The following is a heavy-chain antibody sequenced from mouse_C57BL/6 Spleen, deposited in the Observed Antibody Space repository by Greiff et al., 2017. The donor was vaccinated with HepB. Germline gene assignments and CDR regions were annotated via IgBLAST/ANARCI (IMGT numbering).Heavy chain of an antibody. CDR2: IDPSDSYT. J-gene: IGHJ3*01. V-gene: IGHV1-50*01. D-gene: IGHD3-1*01. CDR3: ARRGTRTWFAY. CDR1: GYTFTSYW. Sequence: QVQLKQPGAELVKPGASVKLSCKASGYTFTSYWMQWVKQRPGQGLEWIGEIDPSDSYTNYNQKFKGKATLTVDTSSSTAYMQLSSPTSEDSAVYYCARRGTRTWFAYWGQGTLVTVSA.